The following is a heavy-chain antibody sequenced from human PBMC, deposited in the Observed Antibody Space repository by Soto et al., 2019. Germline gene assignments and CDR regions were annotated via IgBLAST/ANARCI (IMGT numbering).Heavy chain of an antibody. CDR3: PRFYFDSIGYLPSLYYYYSGMDV. Sequence: GGSLRLSCAASGFTFSTYAMNWVRQAPGKGLEWVATINEDGYNKYYADSVKGRFTISRDNSKNTVYLQMNSLRAEETAVYYCPRFYFDSIGYLPSLYYYYSGMDVWGQGTTVTVSS. CDR1: GFTFSTYA. D-gene: IGHD3-22*01. V-gene: IGHV3-23*01. J-gene: IGHJ6*02. CDR2: INEDGYNK.